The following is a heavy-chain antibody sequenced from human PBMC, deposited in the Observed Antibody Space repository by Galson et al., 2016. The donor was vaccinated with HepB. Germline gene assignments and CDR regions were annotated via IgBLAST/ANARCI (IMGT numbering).Heavy chain of an antibody. J-gene: IGHJ6*02. D-gene: IGHD2-15*01. Sequence: SETLSLTCTVSGGSINSETNFWAWIRQPPGKGLEHIGNIFYTGTTYYNPSLQCRVTLSIDASKTQFSLKLRSVTAADTAVYYCATLRCSTSSCYSGSLYALDVWGQGTTVTVSS. CDR1: GGSINSETNF. CDR3: ATLRCSTSSCYSGSLYALDV. CDR2: IFYTGTT. V-gene: IGHV4-39*01.